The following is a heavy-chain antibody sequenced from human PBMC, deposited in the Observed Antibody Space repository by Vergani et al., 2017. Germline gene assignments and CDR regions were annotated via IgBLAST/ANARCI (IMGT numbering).Heavy chain of an antibody. CDR2: VYYTGST. V-gene: IGHV4-59*01. CDR1: GAAIKDFY. D-gene: IGHD2-2*01. J-gene: IGHJ5*02. CDR3: ARDRDRYCRSTTSCHNWFGP. Sequence: QVQLQESGPGLVKPSETLSLTCTVSGAAIKDFYWSWFRQPPGKGLEWIGYVYYTGSTTYNPSLKSRVTISVDTSNNQFSLRMNSLSAADTAIYYCARDRDRYCRSTTSCHNWFGPWVQGSLVTVSS.